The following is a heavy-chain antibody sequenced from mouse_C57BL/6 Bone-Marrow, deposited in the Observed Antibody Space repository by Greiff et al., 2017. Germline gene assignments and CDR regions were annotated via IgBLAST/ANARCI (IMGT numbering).Heavy chain of an antibody. D-gene: IGHD1-1*01. CDR3: ARIGSSPYWYCDV. Sequence: EVQLVESGGGLVKPGGSLKLSCAASGFTFSDYGMHWVRQAPEKGLEWVAYISSGSSTIYYADTVKGRFTISRDNAKNTLFLQMTGLRSEDTAMYYWARIGSSPYWYCDVWGTGTTVTVSS. CDR2: ISSGSSTI. J-gene: IGHJ1*03. CDR1: GFTFSDYG. V-gene: IGHV5-17*01.